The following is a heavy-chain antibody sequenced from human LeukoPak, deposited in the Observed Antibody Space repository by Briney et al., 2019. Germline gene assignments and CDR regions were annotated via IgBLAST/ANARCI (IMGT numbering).Heavy chain of an antibody. V-gene: IGHV4-34*01. Sequence: PSETLSLTCAVYGGSFSGYYWSWIRQPPGKGLEWIGEINHSGSTNYNPSLKSRVTISVDTSKNQFSLKLSSVTAADTAVYYCARRRRSYAIVSWGQRTLVTVSS. D-gene: IGHD1-26*01. CDR1: GGSFSGYY. J-gene: IGHJ4*02. CDR3: ARRRRSYAIVS. CDR2: INHSGST.